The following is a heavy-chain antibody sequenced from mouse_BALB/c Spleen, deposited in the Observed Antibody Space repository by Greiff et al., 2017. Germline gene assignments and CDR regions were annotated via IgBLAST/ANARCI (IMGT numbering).Heavy chain of an antibody. J-gene: IGHJ4*01. D-gene: IGHD2-14*01. CDR2: IYPGGGYT. Sequence: VQLQQSGAELVRPGTSVKISCKASGYTFTNYWLGWVKQRPGHGLEWIGDIYPGGGYTNYNEKFKSKATLTVDKSSSTAYMQLSSLTSEDSAVYYCARSTGTGDAMDYWGQGTSVTVSS. CDR1: GYTFTNYW. CDR3: ARSTGTGDAMDY. V-gene: IGHV1-63*01.